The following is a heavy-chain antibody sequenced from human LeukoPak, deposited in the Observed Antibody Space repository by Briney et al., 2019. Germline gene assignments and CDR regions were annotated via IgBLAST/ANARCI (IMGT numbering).Heavy chain of an antibody. CDR3: AIRGTVTTHGAFDI. V-gene: IGHV3-23*01. Sequence: GGSLRLSCAASGFTFNNYAMSWVRQAPGKGLEWVSAISGSGGSTYYADSVKGRFTISRDNSKNTLYLQMNSLRAEDTAVYYCAIRGTVTTHGAFDIWGQGTMVTVSS. D-gene: IGHD4-17*01. CDR1: GFTFNNYA. J-gene: IGHJ3*02. CDR2: ISGSGGST.